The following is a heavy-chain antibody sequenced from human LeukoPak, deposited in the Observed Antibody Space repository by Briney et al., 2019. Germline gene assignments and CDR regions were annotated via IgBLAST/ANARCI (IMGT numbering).Heavy chain of an antibody. CDR3: ARVLEGSSGQHWYFDL. J-gene: IGHJ2*01. V-gene: IGHV4-39*01. D-gene: IGHD6-19*01. CDR1: GGAIRSSSYY. Sequence: SETLSLTCTVSGGAIRSSSYYWGWIRQPPEKGLEWIGSIYYSGSTYYNPSLKSRVTISVDTSKNQFSLRLSSVTAADTAVYYCARVLEGSSGQHWYFDLWGRGTLVTVSS. CDR2: IYYSGST.